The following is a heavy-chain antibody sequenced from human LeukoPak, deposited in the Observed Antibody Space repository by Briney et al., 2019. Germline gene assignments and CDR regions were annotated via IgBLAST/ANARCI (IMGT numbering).Heavy chain of an antibody. CDR2: IDGGGGRT. CDR1: GFTFSSYA. Sequence: GGSLRLSCAASGFTFSSYAMSWVRQAPGVGLEWVSAIDGGGGRTWHADSVRGRFTISRDNSKNTLYLQMNSLRAEDTAVYYCAKCSNWYSSSQPDYWGQGTLVTVSS. V-gene: IGHV3-23*01. CDR3: AKCSNWYSSSQPDY. D-gene: IGHD6-13*01. J-gene: IGHJ4*02.